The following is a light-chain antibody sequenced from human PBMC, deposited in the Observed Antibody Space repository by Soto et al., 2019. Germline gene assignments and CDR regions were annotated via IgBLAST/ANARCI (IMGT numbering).Light chain of an antibody. V-gene: IGKV1-39*01. CDR2: AAF. CDR3: QQSYSSPRT. CDR1: QSISSY. Sequence: DIQMTQSPSSLSASVGDRVTITCRTSQSISSYLNWYQQKPGKAPKLLIYAAFSLQSGVPSRFSGSGSGTDFTLTISSLQPEDFATYYCQQSYSSPRTSGQGTNLEIK. J-gene: IGKJ2*01.